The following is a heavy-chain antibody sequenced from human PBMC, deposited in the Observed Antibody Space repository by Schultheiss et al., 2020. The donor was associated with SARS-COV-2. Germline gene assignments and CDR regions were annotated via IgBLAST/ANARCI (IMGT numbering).Heavy chain of an antibody. D-gene: IGHD2-15*01. CDR3: AKDRAGVVESDY. V-gene: IGHV3-30*18. CDR2: ISYDGSNK. J-gene: IGHJ4*02. CDR1: GFTFSNAW. Sequence: GGSLRLSCAASGFTFSNAWMSWVRQAPGKGLEWVAVISYDGSNKYYADSVKGRFTISRDNSKNTLYLQMNSLRAEDTAVYYCAKDRAGVVESDYWGQGTLVTVSS.